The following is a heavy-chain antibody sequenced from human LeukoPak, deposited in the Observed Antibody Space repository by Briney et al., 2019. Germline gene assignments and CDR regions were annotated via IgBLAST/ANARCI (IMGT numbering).Heavy chain of an antibody. Sequence: GASVKISCKASGYTFTDYYMYWVRQAPGQGPECMGVIHPSGGGTTYAQKFQGRVTLTKDTATGTVYIELSSLRSGDTAVYYCARMAMDPAMVTNFFDLWGQGTLLIVSA. D-gene: IGHD5-18*01. V-gene: IGHV1-46*01. J-gene: IGHJ4*02. CDR3: ARMAMDPAMVTNFFDL. CDR2: IHPSGGGT. CDR1: GYTFTDYY.